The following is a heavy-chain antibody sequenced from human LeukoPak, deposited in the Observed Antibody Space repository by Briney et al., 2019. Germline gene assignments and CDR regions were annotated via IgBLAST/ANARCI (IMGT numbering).Heavy chain of an antibody. CDR3: ARDRDFWSGYYLGYYYYYGMDV. CDR1: GYTFTSYG. J-gene: IGHJ6*02. CDR2: ISAYNGNT. Sequence: ASVKVSCEASGYTFTSYGISWVRQAPGQGLEWMGWISAYNGNTNYAQKLQGRVTMTTDTSTSTAYMELRSLRSDDTAVYYCARDRDFWSGYYLGYYYYYGMDVWGQGTTVTVSS. D-gene: IGHD3-3*01. V-gene: IGHV1-18*01.